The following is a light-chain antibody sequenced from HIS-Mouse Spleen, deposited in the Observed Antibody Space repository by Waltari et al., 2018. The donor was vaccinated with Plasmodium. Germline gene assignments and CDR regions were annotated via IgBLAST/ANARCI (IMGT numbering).Light chain of an antibody. V-gene: IGLV2-14*01. CDR3: SSYTSSSTWV. CDR2: EVS. CDR1: SSDVGGYNY. J-gene: IGLJ3*02. Sequence: QSALTQPASVSGSPGQSLTISCTGTSSDVGGYNYVSWYQQPPGKAPKLMIYEVSNRPSGVSNRCSGSKSGNTASLTISGLQAEDEADYYCSSYTSSSTWVFGGGTKLTVL.